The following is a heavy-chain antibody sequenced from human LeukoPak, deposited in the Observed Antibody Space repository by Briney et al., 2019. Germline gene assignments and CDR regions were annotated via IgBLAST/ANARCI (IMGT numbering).Heavy chain of an antibody. D-gene: IGHD4-11*01. CDR3: VRDSNYHPDC. V-gene: IGHV3-74*01. J-gene: IGHJ4*02. Sequence: GGSLRLSCAASGFTFGDYWMHWVRQAPGKGLVWVSRIISDGSSVSYADSVKGRFTMSRDNAKNTLHLQMNSLRVEDTAVYYCVRDSNYHPDCWGQGTLVTVSS. CDR2: IISDGSSV. CDR1: GFTFGDYW.